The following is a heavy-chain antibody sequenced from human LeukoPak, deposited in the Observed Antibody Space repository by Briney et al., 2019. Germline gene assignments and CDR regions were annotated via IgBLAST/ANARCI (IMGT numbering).Heavy chain of an antibody. V-gene: IGHV3-30*18. Sequence: HPGGSLRLSCAASGFTFSSYGMHWVRQAPGKGLEWVAVISYDGSNKYYADSVKGRFTISRDNSYNTLYLQMNSLRAEDTAVYYCVKGRWDNSAWYFDYWGQGTLVTVSS. CDR2: ISYDGSNK. CDR1: GFTFSSYG. D-gene: IGHD6-19*01. CDR3: VKGRWDNSAWYFDY. J-gene: IGHJ4*02.